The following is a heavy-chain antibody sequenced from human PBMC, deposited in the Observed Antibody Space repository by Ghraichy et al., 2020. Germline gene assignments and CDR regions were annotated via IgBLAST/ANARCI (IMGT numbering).Heavy chain of an antibody. D-gene: IGHD3-3*01. J-gene: IGHJ6*02. Sequence: ASVKVSCKASGYTFTSYGISWVRQAPGQGLEWMGWISAYNGNTNYAQKLQGRVTMTTDTSTSTAYMELRSLRSDDTAVYYCARHITIFGVVIIRPKYYYYYGMDVWGQGTTVTVSS. CDR2: ISAYNGNT. CDR3: ARHITIFGVVIIRPKYYYYYGMDV. CDR1: GYTFTSYG. V-gene: IGHV1-18*01.